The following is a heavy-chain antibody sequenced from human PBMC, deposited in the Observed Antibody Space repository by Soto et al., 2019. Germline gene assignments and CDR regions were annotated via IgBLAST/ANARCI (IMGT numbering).Heavy chain of an antibody. J-gene: IGHJ4*02. CDR1: GFTFTTSA. CDR2: IVVGSGNT. Sequence: SVKVSCKASGFTFTTSAVQWVRQARGQRLEWIGWIVVGSGNTNSAQKFQERVTFTRDMSTSTACMELSSLRSEDTAVYHCATERRYCSGGSCYVGYFDYWGQGTQVTVSS. V-gene: IGHV1-58*01. CDR3: ATERRYCSGGSCYVGYFDY. D-gene: IGHD2-15*01.